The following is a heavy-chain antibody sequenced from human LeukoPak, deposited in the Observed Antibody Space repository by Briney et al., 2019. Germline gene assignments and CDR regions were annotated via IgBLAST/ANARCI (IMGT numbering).Heavy chain of an antibody. CDR2: IKKDGSEK. CDR1: GFIFSRYW. J-gene: IGHJ4*02. Sequence: PRGSLRLSCAVSGFIFSRYWMSWVRQAPGKGLEWVANIKKDGSEKYYVDSVEGRLTISRDNAKNSLYLQMNSLRAEDTAVYYCAREQWELPRGSYYFDYWGQGTVVSVSS. CDR3: AREQWELPRGSYYFDY. V-gene: IGHV3-7*05. D-gene: IGHD1-26*01.